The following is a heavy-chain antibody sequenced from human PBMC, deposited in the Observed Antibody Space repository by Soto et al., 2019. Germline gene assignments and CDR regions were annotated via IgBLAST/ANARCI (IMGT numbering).Heavy chain of an antibody. Sequence: SETLSLTRAVYGGSYSGYYRNWIRQPPGKGLDWIGEINHSGSTSYNPSLKSRVTISVDTSKNQFSLKLRPVTAADTAVYYCARSGGSGWYGKGYDDYGIDGWGQGTTVTVSS. CDR3: ARSGGSGWYGKGYDDYGIDG. CDR1: GGSYSGYY. J-gene: IGHJ6*02. V-gene: IGHV4-34*01. CDR2: INHSGST. D-gene: IGHD6-19*01.